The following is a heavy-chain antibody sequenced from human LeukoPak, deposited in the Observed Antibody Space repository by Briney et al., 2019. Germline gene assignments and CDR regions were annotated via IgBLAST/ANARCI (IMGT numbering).Heavy chain of an antibody. CDR2: IYNDGST. J-gene: IGHJ4*02. V-gene: IGHV4-61*02. CDR3: AKTKGYFDY. CDR1: GGSISSGGYY. D-gene: IGHD1/OR15-1a*01. Sequence: PSQTLSLTCTVSGGSISSGGYYWSWIRQPAGKGPEWIGRIYNDGSTNYNPSLKSRVTMSVDTSKNQFSLKLSSVTAADTAVYYCAKTKGYFDYWGQGTQVTVSS.